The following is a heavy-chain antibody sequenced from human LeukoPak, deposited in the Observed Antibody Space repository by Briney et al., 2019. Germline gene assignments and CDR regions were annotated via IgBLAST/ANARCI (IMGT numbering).Heavy chain of an antibody. CDR1: GFTFSDYA. Sequence: GGSLRLSCTASGFTFSDYAMSWVRQPPGEGLEWVSSVSDNGGGTYYADSVKGRFTISRDNAKNSLDLQMNSLRDEDTAVYYCARARASGRSGFDYWGQGTLVTVSS. CDR2: VSDNGGGT. D-gene: IGHD2-15*01. CDR3: ARARASGRSGFDY. V-gene: IGHV3-23*01. J-gene: IGHJ4*02.